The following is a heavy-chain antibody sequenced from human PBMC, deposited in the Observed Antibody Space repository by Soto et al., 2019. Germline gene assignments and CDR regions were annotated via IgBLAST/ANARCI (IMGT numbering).Heavy chain of an antibody. CDR1: GFTVSSNY. V-gene: IGHV3-53*01. D-gene: IGHD2-15*01. CDR3: AREFGICSGGSCYSIDY. J-gene: IGHJ4*02. Sequence: GGSLRLSCAASGFTVSSNYMSWVRQAPGKGLEWVSVIYSGGSTYYADSVKGRFTISRDNSKNTLYRQMNSLRAEDTAVYYCAREFGICSGGSCYSIDYWGQGTLVTVSS. CDR2: IYSGGST.